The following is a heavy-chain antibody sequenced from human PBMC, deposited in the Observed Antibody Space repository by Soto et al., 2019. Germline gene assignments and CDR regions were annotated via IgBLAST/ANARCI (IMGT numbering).Heavy chain of an antibody. CDR2: FDPEDGET. Sequence: ASVKVSFNATGGTLSSYTISWVRQAPGKGLEWMGGFDPEDGETIYAQKFQGRVTMTEDTSTDTAYMELSSLGSEDTAVYYCATAGGYYGMDVWGQGTTVTVSS. V-gene: IGHV1-24*01. J-gene: IGHJ6*02. D-gene: IGHD1-26*01. CDR3: ATAGGYYGMDV. CDR1: GGTLSSYT.